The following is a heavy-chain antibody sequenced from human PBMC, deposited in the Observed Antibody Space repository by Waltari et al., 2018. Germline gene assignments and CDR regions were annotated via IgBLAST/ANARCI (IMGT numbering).Heavy chain of an antibody. Sequence: QVQESGPGLVKTSETLSLTCTVSGDSMRTTNHYWAWVRLSPERGLEWLGSVYYTGKTWYNPSLDSLVSLSVDSSKSLFSLRLRSLTAADTAVYFCTKSGNSYTNSNFFDPWGQGLLVTVSS. CDR3: TKSGNSYTNSNFFDP. V-gene: IGHV4-39*02. CDR2: VYYTGKT. D-gene: IGHD6-25*01. CDR1: GDSMRTTNHY. J-gene: IGHJ5*02.